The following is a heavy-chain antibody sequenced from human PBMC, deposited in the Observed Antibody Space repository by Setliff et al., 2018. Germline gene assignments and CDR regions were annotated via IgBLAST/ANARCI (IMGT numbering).Heavy chain of an antibody. D-gene: IGHD6-13*01. J-gene: IGHJ3*02. V-gene: IGHV3-48*04. Sequence: GGSLRLSCAASGFTFRGFAMHWVRQAPGKGLEWVSYINSRSSTIYYADSMKGRFTISRDNAKNSLYLQMNSLRAEDTAVYYCASAGHSGSWFPFDAFHIWGQGTMVTVSS. CDR1: GFTFRGFA. CDR3: ASAGHSGSWFPFDAFHI. CDR2: INSRSSTI.